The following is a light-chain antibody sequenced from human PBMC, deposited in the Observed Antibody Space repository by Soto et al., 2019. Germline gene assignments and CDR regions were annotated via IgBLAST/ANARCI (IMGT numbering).Light chain of an antibody. J-gene: IGLJ2*01. CDR2: GVA. CDR1: SSDIGAFNY. Sequence: QSALTQPASVSGSPGQSVTISCTGTSSDIGAFNYVSWYQHHPGKAPKLMIYGVANRPSGVSNRFPGSKSGNTASLTICGLQAEDEASYYCSSYTVTTTLVVFGGGTKLTVL. CDR3: SSYTVTTTLVV. V-gene: IGLV2-14*01.